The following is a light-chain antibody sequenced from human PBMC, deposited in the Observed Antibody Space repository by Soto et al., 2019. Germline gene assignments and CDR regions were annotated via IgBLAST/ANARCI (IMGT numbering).Light chain of an antibody. CDR2: SAS. V-gene: IGKV1-6*01. CDR3: LQDYNYPWT. Sequence: AIQMTQSPSSLSASVGDRVTITCRASQCIRNDLGWYQQKPGKAPKLLIYSASSLQSGVPSRFSCSGSGTDFTLTIRSLQPEDFATYYCLQDYNYPWTFGQGTKVEIK. CDR1: QCIRND. J-gene: IGKJ1*01.